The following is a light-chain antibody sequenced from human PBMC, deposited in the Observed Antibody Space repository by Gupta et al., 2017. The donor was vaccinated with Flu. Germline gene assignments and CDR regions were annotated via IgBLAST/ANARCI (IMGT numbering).Light chain of an antibody. CDR3: LQSLRSPFS. J-gene: IGKJ2*03. V-gene: IGKV2-28*01. Sequence: IVMTQSPLSLSVTPGEPASISCRSSHTLLSGGNHYLAWYLQKPGQSPQLLIYLASSRASGVPDRFSGSGSGTDFTLKISRVEAEDVGVYYCLQSLRSPFSFGEGTKLEIK. CDR2: LAS. CDR1: HTLLSGGNHY.